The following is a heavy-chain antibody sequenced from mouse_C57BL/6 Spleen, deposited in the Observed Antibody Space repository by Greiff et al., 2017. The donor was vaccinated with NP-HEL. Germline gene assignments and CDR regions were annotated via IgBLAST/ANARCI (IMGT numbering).Heavy chain of an antibody. V-gene: IGHV1-69*01. Sequence: VKLMESGAELVMPGASVKLSCKASGYTFTSYWMHWVKQRPGQGLEWIGEIDPSDSYTNYNQKFKGKSTLTVDKSSSTAYMQLSSLTSEDSAVYYCARWYYGSSPLPRDYWGQGTSVTVSS. CDR3: ARWYYGSSPLPRDY. D-gene: IGHD1-1*01. J-gene: IGHJ4*01. CDR2: IDPSDSYT. CDR1: GYTFTSYW.